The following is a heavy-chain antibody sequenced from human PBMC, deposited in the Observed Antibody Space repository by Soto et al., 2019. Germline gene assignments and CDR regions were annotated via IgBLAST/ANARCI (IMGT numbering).Heavy chain of an antibody. CDR1: EFTFSDYW. V-gene: IGHV3-74*01. CDR3: ARGGYCSEGICYSHYCYAMDV. CDR2: ISSDGRST. D-gene: IGHD2-15*01. J-gene: IGHJ6*02. Sequence: GGSLRLSCGASEFTFSDYWMHWVRQAPGKELVWVSRISSDGRSTSYADSVNGRVIISRDNAKNTLYLQMNSLRAEDTAVYYCARGGYCSEGICYSHYCYAMDVWGQGTTVTVSS.